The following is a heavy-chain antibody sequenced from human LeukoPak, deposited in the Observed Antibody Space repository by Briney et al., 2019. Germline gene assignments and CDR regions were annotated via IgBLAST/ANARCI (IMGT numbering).Heavy chain of an antibody. CDR2: ISSSSSTI. V-gene: IGHV3-48*01. CDR1: GFTFSSYS. CDR3: ASENPRRDPELGP. D-gene: IGHD2-21*02. J-gene: IGHJ5*02. Sequence: GGSLRLSCAASGFTFSSYSMNWVRQAPGKGLEWVSYISSSSSTIYYAGSVKGRFTISRDNAKNSLYLQMNSLRAEDTAVYYCASENPRRDPELGPWGQGTLVTVSS.